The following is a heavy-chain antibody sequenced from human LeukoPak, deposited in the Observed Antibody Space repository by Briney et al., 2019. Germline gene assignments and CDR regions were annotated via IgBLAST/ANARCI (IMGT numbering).Heavy chain of an antibody. CDR2: TYYRSKWYN. J-gene: IGHJ3*02. CDR3: ARGGGYSSSWYADDAFDI. CDR1: GDSVSSNSAA. Sequence: SQTLSLTCAISGDSVSSNSAAWNWIRQSPSRGLEWLGRTYYRSKWYNDYAVSVKSRITINPDTSKNQFSLQLNSVTPEDTAVYYCARGGGYSSSWYADDAFDIWGQGTMVTVSS. V-gene: IGHV6-1*01. D-gene: IGHD6-13*01.